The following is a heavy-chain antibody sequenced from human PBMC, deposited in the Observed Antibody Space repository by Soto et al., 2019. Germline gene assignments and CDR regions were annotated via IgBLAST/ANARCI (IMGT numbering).Heavy chain of an antibody. CDR2: INPNSGGT. V-gene: IGHV1-2*02. D-gene: IGHD3-22*01. CDR1: GYTFTGYD. Sequence: ASVKVSCKASGYTFTGYDMHWVRQAPGQGREWMGWINPNSGGTNYAQKFQGRVTMTRDTSISTAYMELSRLRSDDTAVYYCARSFDSSGRPFDYWGQRTLVAVSS. CDR3: ARSFDSSGRPFDY. J-gene: IGHJ4*02.